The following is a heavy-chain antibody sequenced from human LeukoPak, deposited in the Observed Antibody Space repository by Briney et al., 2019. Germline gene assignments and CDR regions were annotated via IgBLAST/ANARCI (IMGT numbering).Heavy chain of an antibody. CDR3: ASTYYDSSGYYQGVFDWFDP. CDR1: GGSISSYY. J-gene: IGHJ5*02. CDR2: IYTSGST. Sequence: SETLSLTCTVSGGSISSYYWSWIRQPAGKGLEWIGRIYTSGSTNYNPSLKSRVTMSVDTSKNQFSLKLSSVTAADTAVYYCASTYYDSSGYYQGVFDWFDPWGQGTLVTVSS. D-gene: IGHD3-22*01. V-gene: IGHV4-4*07.